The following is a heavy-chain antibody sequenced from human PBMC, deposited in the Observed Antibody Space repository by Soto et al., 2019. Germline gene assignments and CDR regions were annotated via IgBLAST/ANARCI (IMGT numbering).Heavy chain of an antibody. J-gene: IGHJ4*02. CDR3: AKDRYDYVWGSYRFGGFDY. CDR2: IYSGGST. CDR1: GFTVRSNY. D-gene: IGHD3-16*02. V-gene: IGHV3-53*01. Sequence: EVQLVESGRGLIQPGGSLRLSCAASGFTVRSNYMSWVRQAPGKGLEWVSVIYSGGSTYYADSVKGRFTISRDNSKNTLYLQMNSLRAEDTAVYYCAKDRYDYVWGSYRFGGFDYWGQGTLVTVSS.